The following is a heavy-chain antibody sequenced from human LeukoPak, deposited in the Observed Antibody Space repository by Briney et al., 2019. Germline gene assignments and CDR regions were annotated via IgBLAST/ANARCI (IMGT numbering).Heavy chain of an antibody. CDR3: ARTFTYYYDSSGWIAFDI. Sequence: GASVKVSCKASGYTFTSYGISWVRQAPGQGLEWMGIINPSGGSTSYAQKFQGRVTMTRDTSTSTVYMELSSLRSEDTAVYYCARTFTYYYDSSGWIAFDIWGQGTMVTVSS. V-gene: IGHV1-46*01. CDR1: GYTFTSYG. D-gene: IGHD3-22*01. J-gene: IGHJ3*02. CDR2: INPSGGST.